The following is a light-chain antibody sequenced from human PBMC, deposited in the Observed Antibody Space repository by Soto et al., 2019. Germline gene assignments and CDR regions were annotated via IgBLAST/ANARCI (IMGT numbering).Light chain of an antibody. V-gene: IGLV1-47*01. CDR2: RNT. CDR1: SSNIGNTY. J-gene: IGLJ2*01. Sequence: QSVLTQPPSASGTPGQRVTISCSGSSSNIGNTYVYWYQHLPGTAPKLLIYRNTQRPSGVPDRFSGSKSGTSASLAISGLRSEDGADYYCAAWDDSMSGHVAFGGGTQLTVL. CDR3: AAWDDSMSGHVA.